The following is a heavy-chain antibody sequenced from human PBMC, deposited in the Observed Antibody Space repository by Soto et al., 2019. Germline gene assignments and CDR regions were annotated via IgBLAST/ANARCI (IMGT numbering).Heavy chain of an antibody. CDR2: IYHSGST. Sequence: SETLSLTCAVSGGSISSSNWWSWVRQPPGKGLEWIGEIYHSGSTNYSPSLKSRVTISVDKSKNQFSLKLSSVTAADTAVYYCARARYLGYYGMDVWGQGTAVTVSS. CDR1: GGSISSSNW. CDR3: ARARYLGYYGMDV. D-gene: IGHD1-26*01. V-gene: IGHV4-4*02. J-gene: IGHJ6*02.